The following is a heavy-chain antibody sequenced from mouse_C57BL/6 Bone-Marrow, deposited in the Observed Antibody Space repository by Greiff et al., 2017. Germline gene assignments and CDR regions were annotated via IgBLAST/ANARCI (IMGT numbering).Heavy chain of an antibody. J-gene: IGHJ4*01. CDR1: GYTFTDYY. CDR2: INPKNGGT. D-gene: IGHD2-3*01. Sequence: EVQLQQSGPELVKPGASVKISCKASGYTFTDYYMNWVKQSHGKSLEWIGDINPKNGGTSYNQKFKGKATLTVDKSSSTAYMELRSLTSEDSAVYYCARYGYYFFLDYWRQGTSVTVSS. V-gene: IGHV1-26*01. CDR3: ARYGYYFFLDY.